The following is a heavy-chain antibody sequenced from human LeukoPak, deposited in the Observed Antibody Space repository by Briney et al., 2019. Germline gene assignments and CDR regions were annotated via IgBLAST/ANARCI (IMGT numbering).Heavy chain of an antibody. CDR1: GYSFTSYW. D-gene: IGHD3-22*01. Sequence: GESLKISCKGSGYSFTSYWIGWVRQMPGKGLEWMGIIYPGDSDTRYSPSFQGQVTISADKSISTAYLQWSSLKASDTAMYYCARQAVDYYDSSGYHNLDYWGQGTLVTVSS. CDR2: IYPGDSDT. CDR3: ARQAVDYYDSSGYHNLDY. V-gene: IGHV5-51*01. J-gene: IGHJ4*02.